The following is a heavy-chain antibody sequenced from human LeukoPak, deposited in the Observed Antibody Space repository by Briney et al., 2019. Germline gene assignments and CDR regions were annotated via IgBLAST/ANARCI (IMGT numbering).Heavy chain of an antibody. D-gene: IGHD3-9*01. Sequence: GESLKISCKGSRYSFTSYWINWVRQMPGKGLEWRGRIDPSDSYTNSSPSFQGHVTISADKSISTAYLQWSSLKASDTAMYYCARLDYDILTGYGNIDYWGQGTLVTVSS. CDR3: ARLDYDILTGYGNIDY. J-gene: IGHJ4*02. V-gene: IGHV5-10-1*01. CDR1: RYSFTSYW. CDR2: IDPSDSYT.